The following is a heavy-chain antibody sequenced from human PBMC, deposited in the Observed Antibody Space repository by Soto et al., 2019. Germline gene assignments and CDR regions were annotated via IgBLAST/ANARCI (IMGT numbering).Heavy chain of an antibody. J-gene: IGHJ4*02. CDR3: AKEGSYSSSGFDY. CDR1: GFTFSSYG. V-gene: IGHV3-30*18. CDR2: ISYDGSKK. D-gene: IGHD6-13*01. Sequence: GGSLRLSCAASGFTFSSYGMHWVRQAPGKGLEWVAVISYDGSKKNSVDSVKGRFTISRDNSKNALYLEMNSLRVEDTAVYYCAKEGSYSSSGFDYWGQGTLVTVSS.